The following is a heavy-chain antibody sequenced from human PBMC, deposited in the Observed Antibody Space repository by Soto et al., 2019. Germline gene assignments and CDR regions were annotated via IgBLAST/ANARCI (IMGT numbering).Heavy chain of an antibody. D-gene: IGHD3-9*01. CDR2: ISGSGDRT. Sequence: PGGSLRLSCAASGFRFSSYAMNWVRQTPEKGLEWVSFISGSGDRTYYADSVKGRFTISRDNSKSTLYLQMNSLRAEDTAVYYCAKAVHYDILTGSWFDPWGQGTLVTVSS. CDR3: AKAVHYDILTGSWFDP. V-gene: IGHV3-23*01. J-gene: IGHJ5*02. CDR1: GFRFSSYA.